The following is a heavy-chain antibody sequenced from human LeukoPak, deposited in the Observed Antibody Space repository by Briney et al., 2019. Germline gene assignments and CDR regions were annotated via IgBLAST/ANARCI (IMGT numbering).Heavy chain of an antibody. CDR2: IYYSGST. D-gene: IGHD6-19*01. V-gene: IGHV4-39*01. J-gene: IGHJ6*02. Sequence: PSETLSLTCTVAGGSISSSSYYWGWLRQPPWKGLEWFGSIYYSGSTYYNPSLKRRLTISVDTSKNQFSLKLSSVTAADTAVYYCAGEKQSSGWTYYYYGMDVWGQGTTVTVSS. CDR1: GGSISSSSYY. CDR3: AGEKQSSGWTYYYYGMDV.